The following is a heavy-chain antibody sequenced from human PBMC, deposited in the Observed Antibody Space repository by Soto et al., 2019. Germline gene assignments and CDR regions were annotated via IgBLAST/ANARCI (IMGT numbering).Heavy chain of an antibody. CDR2: VYHSGNT. D-gene: IGHD3-3*01. CDR3: ERTAVFGVGNDAFDI. V-gene: IGHV4-31*03. Sequence: QVQLQESGPGLVKPSQTLSLTCTVSGDSISPNGGYYWSWIRQRPGQGLEWIGYVYHSGNTYFNPSLKCRLRISVDTSKKQVSLKVSSVTAADTAVYFCERTAVFGVGNDAFDIWAQGTMVTVSS. J-gene: IGHJ3*02. CDR1: GDSISPNGGYY.